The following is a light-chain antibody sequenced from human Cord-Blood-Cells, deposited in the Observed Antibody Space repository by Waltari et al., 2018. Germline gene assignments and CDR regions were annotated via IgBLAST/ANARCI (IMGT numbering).Light chain of an antibody. Sequence: SYELTQPPSVSVSPGQTASITCSGDKLGDKYACWYQQKPGQSPVLVIYQDSKRPAGSAERFSGANSGNTATLTISGTQAKDKADYYCQAWDSSTAVFGGGTKLAVL. CDR1: KLGDKY. CDR2: QDS. CDR3: QAWDSSTAV. V-gene: IGLV3-1*01. J-gene: IGLJ3*02.